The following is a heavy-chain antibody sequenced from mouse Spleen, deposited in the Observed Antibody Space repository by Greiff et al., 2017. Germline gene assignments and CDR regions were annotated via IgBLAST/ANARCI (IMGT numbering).Heavy chain of an antibody. Sequence: EVQLQQSGTVLARPGASVKMSCKTSGYTFTSYWLHWVKQRPGPGLEWIGAIYPGNSDTSYNQKFKGKAKLTAVTSASTAYMELSSLTNEDSAVYYCTRSGSSNYFDYWGQGTTLTVSS. V-gene: IGHV1-5*01. CDR1: GYTFTSYW. CDR3: TRSGSSNYFDY. D-gene: IGHD1-1*01. J-gene: IGHJ2*01. CDR2: IYPGNSDT.